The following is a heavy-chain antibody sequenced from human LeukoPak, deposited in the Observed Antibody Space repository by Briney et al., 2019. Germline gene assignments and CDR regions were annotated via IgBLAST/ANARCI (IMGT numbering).Heavy chain of an antibody. CDR3: ARHRHSKDIVVVPADY. Sequence: GESLKISCKGSGYSFTSYWIGWVRQMPGKGLEWMGIIYPGDSDTRYSPSFQGQVTISADKSISTAYLQWSSLKASDTAMYYCARHRHSKDIVVVPADYWGQGTLVTVSS. J-gene: IGHJ4*02. CDR1: GYSFTSYW. V-gene: IGHV5-51*01. D-gene: IGHD2-2*01. CDR2: IYPGDSDT.